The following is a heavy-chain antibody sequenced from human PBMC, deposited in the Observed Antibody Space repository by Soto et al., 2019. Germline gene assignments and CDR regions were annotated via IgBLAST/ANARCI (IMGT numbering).Heavy chain of an antibody. Sequence: QVQLVQSGAEVKKPGASVKVSCKASGYTFTGYYMHWVRQAPGQGLEWMGWINPNSGGINYAQKFQGWVTMTRDTSISTAYMELSRLRSDDTAVYYCARGRYCSSTSCPMPDYWGQGTLVTVSS. CDR3: ARGRYCSSTSCPMPDY. CDR2: INPNSGGI. D-gene: IGHD2-2*01. V-gene: IGHV1-2*04. J-gene: IGHJ4*02. CDR1: GYTFTGYY.